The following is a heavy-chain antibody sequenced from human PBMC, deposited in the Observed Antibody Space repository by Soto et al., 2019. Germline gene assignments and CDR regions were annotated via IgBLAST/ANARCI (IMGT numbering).Heavy chain of an antibody. Sequence: QVQLVESGGGGIQTGRSLRLSWAASGFTFSNYDMHWVRHAPGKGLEWVAVISYDGSNKYYADSVRGRFTISRDNSKNTLYLQMNSLRADDTAVYYCAKAAATYYCSGGYCYNYYFDSWGKGTLVTVSS. J-gene: IGHJ4*02. D-gene: IGHD2-15*01. CDR1: GFTFSNYD. CDR2: ISYDGSNK. V-gene: IGHV3-30*18. CDR3: AKAAATYYCSGGYCYNYYFDS.